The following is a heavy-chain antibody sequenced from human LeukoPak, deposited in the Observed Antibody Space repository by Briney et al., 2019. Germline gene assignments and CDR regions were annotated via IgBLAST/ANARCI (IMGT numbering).Heavy chain of an antibody. Sequence: SETLTLTCTVSGGSIGRYYWSWIRQAPGKGLEWIGYIYYTGSTSYNPSLKSRVIISLDTSKNQFSLKLSSVTAADTAVYYCARTLSRWDPFDYWGQGTLVTVSS. CDR2: IYYTGST. V-gene: IGHV4-59*01. CDR1: GGSIGRYY. CDR3: ARTLSRWDPFDY. D-gene: IGHD1-26*01. J-gene: IGHJ4*02.